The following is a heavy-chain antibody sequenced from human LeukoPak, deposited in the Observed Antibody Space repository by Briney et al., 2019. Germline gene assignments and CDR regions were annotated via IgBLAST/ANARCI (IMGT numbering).Heavy chain of an antibody. D-gene: IGHD1-26*01. Sequence: PGGSLRLSCAASGFTFSSHAMSWVRQAPGKGLEWVSAISGSGGSTYYADSVKGRFTISRDNSKNTLYLQMNSLRAEDTAVYYCTKDCGSASYCHYWGQGTLVTVSS. CDR3: TKDCGSASYCHY. V-gene: IGHV3-23*01. CDR1: GFTFSSHA. J-gene: IGHJ4*02. CDR2: ISGSGGST.